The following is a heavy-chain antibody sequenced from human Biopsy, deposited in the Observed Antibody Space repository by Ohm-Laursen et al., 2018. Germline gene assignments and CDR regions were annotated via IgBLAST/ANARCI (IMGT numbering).Heavy chain of an antibody. CDR3: ANWNYYYDSSGPPAFDV. V-gene: IGHV3-23*01. Sequence: SLRLSLAASGFTFSSYAMSWVRQSPGKGLEWVSSTNNNGGRTYYTDSEKGRFTISRDNSKNTLYLQMSSLRAEDTAVYYCANWNYYYDSSGPPAFDVWGRGTMVTVSS. D-gene: IGHD3-22*01. CDR2: TNNNGGRT. CDR1: GFTFSSYA. J-gene: IGHJ3*01.